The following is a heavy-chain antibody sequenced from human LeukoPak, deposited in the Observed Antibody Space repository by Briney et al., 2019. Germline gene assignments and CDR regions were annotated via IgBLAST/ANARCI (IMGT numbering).Heavy chain of an antibody. CDR1: GFTFTSYW. Sequence: GGSLRLSCVASGFTFTSYWMSWVRQAPGKGLEWVANIKQDGSEKNYVDSVKGRFTISRDNAKNSMSLQMNSLRAEDTAVYYCTREGILAGVDYWGQGTLVTVSS. CDR2: IKQDGSEK. CDR3: TREGILAGVDY. V-gene: IGHV3-7*01. D-gene: IGHD6-13*01. J-gene: IGHJ4*02.